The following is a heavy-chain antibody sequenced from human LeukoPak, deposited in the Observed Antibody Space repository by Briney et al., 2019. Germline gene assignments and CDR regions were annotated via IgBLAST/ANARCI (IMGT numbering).Heavy chain of an antibody. CDR3: ATLYCSSTSCYPE. J-gene: IGHJ4*02. Sequence: VASVKVSCKASGGTFSSYAISWVRQAPGQGLEWMGGIIPIFGTANYAQKFQGRVTITADESTSTAYMELSSLRSEDTAVYYCATLYCSSTSCYPEWGQGTLVTVSS. D-gene: IGHD2-2*01. CDR2: IIPIFGTA. V-gene: IGHV1-69*13. CDR1: GGTFSSYA.